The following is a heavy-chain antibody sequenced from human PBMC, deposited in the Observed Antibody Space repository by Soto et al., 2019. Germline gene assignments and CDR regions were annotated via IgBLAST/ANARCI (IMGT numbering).Heavy chain of an antibody. CDR2: INPNSGGT. CDR1: GYTFTGYY. V-gene: IGHV1-2*02. D-gene: IGHD6-13*01. Sequence: ASVKVSCKASGYTFTGYYMHWVRQAPGQGLEWMGWINPNSGGTNYAQKFQGRVTMTRDTSISTAYMELSRLRSDDTAVYYCAPDRRADGRNWFDPWGQGTQVTVSS. J-gene: IGHJ5*02. CDR3: APDRRADGRNWFDP.